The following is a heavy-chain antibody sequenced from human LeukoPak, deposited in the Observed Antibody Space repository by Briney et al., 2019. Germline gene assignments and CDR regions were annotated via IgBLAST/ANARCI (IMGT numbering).Heavy chain of an antibody. Sequence: NPGGSLRLSCAASGFTFNNAWMNWVRQVPGKGLEWVSSISSSSSYIYYADSVKGRFTISRDNAKNSLYLQMNSLRAEDTAVYYCARVGAPYISSTYYFDYWGQGTLVTVSS. V-gene: IGHV3-21*01. CDR2: ISSSSSYI. D-gene: IGHD3-16*01. CDR1: GFTFNNAW. CDR3: ARVGAPYISSTYYFDY. J-gene: IGHJ4*02.